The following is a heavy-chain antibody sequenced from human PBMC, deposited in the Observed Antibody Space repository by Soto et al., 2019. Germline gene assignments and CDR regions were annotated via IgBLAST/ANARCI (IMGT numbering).Heavy chain of an antibody. D-gene: IGHD6-19*01. Sequence: ASVKVSCKASGYTFTSYDINWVRQATGQGLEWMGWMNPNSGNTGYAQKFQGRVTMTRNTSISTAYMELGSLRSEDTAVYYCARGNPYSSDLDYWGQGTLVTVSS. CDR1: GYTFTSYD. CDR2: MNPNSGNT. V-gene: IGHV1-8*01. J-gene: IGHJ4*02. CDR3: ARGNPYSSDLDY.